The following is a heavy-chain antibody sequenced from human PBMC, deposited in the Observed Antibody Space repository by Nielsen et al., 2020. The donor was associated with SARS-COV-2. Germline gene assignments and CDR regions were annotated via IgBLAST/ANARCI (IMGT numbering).Heavy chain of an antibody. CDR2: IFSNDEK. J-gene: IGHJ6*03. CDR1: GFSLSNARMG. D-gene: IGHD2-21*01. CDR3: ARIGGTYCGGDCYYYYYYMDV. Sequence: SGPTLVQPTETLTLTCTVSGFSLSNARMGVSWIRQPPGKALEWLAHIFSNDEKSYSTSLKSRLTISKDTSKSQVVLTMTNMDPVDTATYYCARIGGTYCGGDCYYYYYYMDVWGKGTTVTVSS. V-gene: IGHV2-26*01.